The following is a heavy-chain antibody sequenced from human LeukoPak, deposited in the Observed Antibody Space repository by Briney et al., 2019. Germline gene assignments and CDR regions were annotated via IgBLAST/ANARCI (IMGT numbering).Heavy chain of an antibody. CDR2: VRFDGSDK. CDR1: GFTFGSFG. Sequence: GGSLRLSCAASGFTFGSFGMHWVRRAPGKGLEWVAFVRFDGSDKYYADSVKGRFTISRDNSKSTLYLQMDTLRADDTAVYYCAKTFGFVTIDYYYYYMDVWGKGTTVTVSS. V-gene: IGHV3-30*02. CDR3: AKTFGFVTIDYYYYYMDV. D-gene: IGHD4-17*01. J-gene: IGHJ6*03.